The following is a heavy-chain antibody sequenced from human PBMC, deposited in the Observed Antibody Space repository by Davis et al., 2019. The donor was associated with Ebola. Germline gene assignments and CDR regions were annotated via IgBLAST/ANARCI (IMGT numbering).Heavy chain of an antibody. J-gene: IGHJ4*02. CDR2: ISSDGSGP. CDR1: GFTFSNFW. CDR3: ARSGGHSFGQN. D-gene: IGHD5-18*01. V-gene: IGHV3-74*03. Sequence: PGGSLRLSCAASGFTFSNFWMHWVRQGPGKGLVWVSRISSDGSGPAYADSVKGRFTISRDNAKSTVYLQMTSLRAEDTAVYYCARSGGHSFGQNWGQGTLVTVSS.